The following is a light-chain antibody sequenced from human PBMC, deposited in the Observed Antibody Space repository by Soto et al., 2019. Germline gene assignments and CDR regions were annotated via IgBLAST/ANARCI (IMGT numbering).Light chain of an antibody. V-gene: IGKV1-5*01. Sequence: DIPMTQSPSTLSASVGDRVTITCRASRRISTWLAWYQQKPGKAPKLLIYDASNLESGVPSRFSGSGSGTEFTLTISSLQPDDIATYYCQQYNIYPWTFGQGTKVEIK. J-gene: IGKJ1*01. CDR1: RRISTW. CDR3: QQYNIYPWT. CDR2: DAS.